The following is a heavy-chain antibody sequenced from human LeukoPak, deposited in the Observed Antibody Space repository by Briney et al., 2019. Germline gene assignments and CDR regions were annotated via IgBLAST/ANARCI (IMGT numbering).Heavy chain of an antibody. J-gene: IGHJ4*02. CDR3: AKDPKSTYYYDSSGYYSYFDY. CDR2: ISYDGSNK. V-gene: IGHV3-30*18. CDR1: GFTFSSYG. D-gene: IGHD3-22*01. Sequence: GRSLRLSCVASGFTFSSYGMHWVRQAPGKGLEWVAVISYDGSNKYYADSVKGRFTISRDNSKNTLYLQMNSLRAEDTAVYYCAKDPKSTYYYDSSGYYSYFDYWGQGTLVTVSS.